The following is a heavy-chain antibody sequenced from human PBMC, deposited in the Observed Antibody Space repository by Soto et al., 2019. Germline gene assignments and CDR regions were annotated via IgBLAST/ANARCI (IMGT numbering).Heavy chain of an antibody. CDR1: GFPFISYG. J-gene: IGHJ5*02. CDR3: AKDYGGS. Sequence: RGSLRLSCAASGFPFISYGMHWVRQAPGKGLEWVAVISYDGSNKYYADSVKGRFTISRDNSKNTLYLQMNSLRAEDTAVYYCAKDYGGSWGQGTLVTVSS. CDR2: ISYDGSNK. D-gene: IGHD3-10*01. V-gene: IGHV3-30*18.